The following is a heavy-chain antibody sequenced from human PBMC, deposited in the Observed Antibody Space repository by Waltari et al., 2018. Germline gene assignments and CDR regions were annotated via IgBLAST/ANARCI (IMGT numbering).Heavy chain of an antibody. D-gene: IGHD2-2*01. Sequence: QVQLVQSGAEVRTPGASVKVSCKVSGYTLTDLSMHWVRQAPGKGLEWMGGFVPEDGETIYAQKFQGRVTMTEDTSTDTAYMELSSMRSEDTAVYYCATVNFTMNYYYYYGMDVWGQGTTVTVSS. CDR1: GYTLTDLS. V-gene: IGHV1-24*01. CDR3: ATVNFTMNYYYYYGMDV. CDR2: FVPEDGET. J-gene: IGHJ6*02.